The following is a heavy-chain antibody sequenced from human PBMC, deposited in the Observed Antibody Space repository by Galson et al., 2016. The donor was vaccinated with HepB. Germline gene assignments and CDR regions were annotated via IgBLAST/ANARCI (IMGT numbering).Heavy chain of an antibody. D-gene: IGHD2-15*01. CDR2: ISSSRSTV. CDR3: ARGGASCSGGSCYFWFDP. V-gene: IGHV3-48*01. CDR1: GFTFGSYS. J-gene: IGHJ5*02. Sequence: SLRLSCAASGFTFGSYSMNWVRQAPGKGLEWVSYISSSRSTVYYADSVKGRFTISRDNAKNSLYLQMNSLRAEDTAVYYCARGGASCSGGSCYFWFDPWGQGTPVTVSS.